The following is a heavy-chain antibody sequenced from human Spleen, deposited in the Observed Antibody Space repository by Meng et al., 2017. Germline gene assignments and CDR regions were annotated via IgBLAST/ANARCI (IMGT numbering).Heavy chain of an antibody. CDR2: IYPDGST. J-gene: IGHJ4*02. CDR3: SRAYSGNDYELWDY. V-gene: IGHV3-66*02. D-gene: IGHD4-17*01. CDR1: GFTVSTTY. Sequence: GESLKISCAASGFTVSTTYMSWLRQAPGKRLEWVSIIYPDGSTHYPDSMKGRFTISRDNSKNTLFLQMNSLRPEDTAVYYCSRAYSGNDYELWDYWGQGTLVTVSS.